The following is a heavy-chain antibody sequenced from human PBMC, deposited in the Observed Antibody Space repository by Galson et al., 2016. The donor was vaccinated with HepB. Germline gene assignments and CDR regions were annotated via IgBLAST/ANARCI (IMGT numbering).Heavy chain of an antibody. V-gene: IGHV1-8*01. Sequence: SVKVSCKASGYTFTSYDLNWVRQATGQGLEWMGWMNPKSGNTDYAQKFQGRVTMTRNTSISTAYMELSSLRSEDTAVYYCARPASVDYYASGSFGYFYYGMDVWGQGTTVTVSS. CDR2: MNPKSGNT. CDR1: GYTFTSYD. J-gene: IGHJ6*02. CDR3: ARPASVDYYASGSFGYFYYGMDV. D-gene: IGHD3-10*01.